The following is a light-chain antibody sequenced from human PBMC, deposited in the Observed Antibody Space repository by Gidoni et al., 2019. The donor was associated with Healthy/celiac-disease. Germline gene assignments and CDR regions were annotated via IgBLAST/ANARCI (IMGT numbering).Light chain of an antibody. Sequence: QSVLTQPPSVSAAPGQKVTISCSGSSSNIGNNYVSWYQQLPGTALKLLIYDNNKRPSGIPDRFSGSKSGTSATLGITGLQTGDEADYYCGTWDSSLSVVFGGGTKLTVL. CDR1: SSNIGNNY. J-gene: IGLJ2*01. V-gene: IGLV1-51*01. CDR2: DNN. CDR3: GTWDSSLSVV.